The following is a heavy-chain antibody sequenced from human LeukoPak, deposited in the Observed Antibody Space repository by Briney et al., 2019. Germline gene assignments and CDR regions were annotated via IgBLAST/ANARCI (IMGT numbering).Heavy chain of an antibody. CDR3: ARAGYSYGYDYYYMDV. Sequence: SETLSLTCTVSGGSISSYYWSWIRQPAGKGLEWIGRIYTSGSTNYNPSLKSRVTMSVDTSKNQFSLKLSSVTAADTAVCYCARAGYSYGYDYYYMDVWGKGTTVTVSS. V-gene: IGHV4-4*07. D-gene: IGHD5-18*01. J-gene: IGHJ6*03. CDR1: GGSISSYY. CDR2: IYTSGST.